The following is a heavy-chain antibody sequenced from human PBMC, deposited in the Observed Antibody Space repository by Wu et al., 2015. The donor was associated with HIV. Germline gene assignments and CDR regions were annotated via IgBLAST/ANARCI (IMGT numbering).Heavy chain of an antibody. CDR1: GYTFTSYG. J-gene: IGHJ4*02. CDR2: ISAYNGNT. Sequence: QVQLVQSGAEVKKPGASVKVSCKASGYTFTSYGISWVRQAPGQGLEWMGWISAYNGNTNYAQKLQGRVTMTTDTSTSTAYMELRSLRSDDTAVYYCARDSLRLPTYDSSGYYLHWGQGTLVTVSS. CDR3: ARDSLRLPTYDSSGYYLH. D-gene: IGHD3-22*01. V-gene: IGHV1-18*01.